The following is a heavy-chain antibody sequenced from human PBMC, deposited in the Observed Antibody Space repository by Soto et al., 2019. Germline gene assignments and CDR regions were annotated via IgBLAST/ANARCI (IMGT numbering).Heavy chain of an antibody. J-gene: IGHJ6*02. Sequence: GGSLRLSCAASGFTFSSYGMHWVRQAPGKGLEWVAVIWYDGSNKYYADSVKGRFTISRDNSKNTLYLQMNSLRAEDTAVYYCASPSYLSGSYYDATRDGMDVWGQGTTVTVSS. D-gene: IGHD1-26*01. CDR2: IWYDGSNK. CDR1: GFTFSSYG. CDR3: ASPSYLSGSYYDATRDGMDV. V-gene: IGHV3-33*01.